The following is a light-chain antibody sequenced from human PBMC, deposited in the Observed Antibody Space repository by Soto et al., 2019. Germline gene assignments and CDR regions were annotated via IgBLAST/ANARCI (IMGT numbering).Light chain of an antibody. CDR1: QGISRW. Sequence: DIQLTQSPPSVSASVGDRVTITCRASQGISRWLAWYQQKPGKAPKLLIYKASSLESGVPSRFSGSGSGTEFTLTISSLQPDDFATYYCQQYNSYSPYTFGQGTKLEIK. V-gene: IGKV1-5*03. CDR3: QQYNSYSPYT. CDR2: KAS. J-gene: IGKJ2*01.